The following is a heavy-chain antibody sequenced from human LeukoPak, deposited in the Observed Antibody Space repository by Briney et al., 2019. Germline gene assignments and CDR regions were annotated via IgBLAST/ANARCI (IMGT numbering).Heavy chain of an antibody. J-gene: IGHJ6*02. CDR2: ISGSGGST. D-gene: IGHD6-19*01. CDR1: GFTFSSYA. CDR3: AKDRSSGFIRGSGMDV. Sequence: GGSLRLSCAASGFTFSSYAMSWVRQAPGKGLERVSAISGSGGSTYYADSVEGRFTISRDNSKNTLYLQMNSLRAEDTAVYYCAKDRSSGFIRGSGMDVWGQGTTVTVSS. V-gene: IGHV3-23*01.